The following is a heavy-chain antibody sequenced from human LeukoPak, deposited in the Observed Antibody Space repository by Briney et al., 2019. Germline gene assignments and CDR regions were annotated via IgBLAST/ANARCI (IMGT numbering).Heavy chain of an antibody. CDR1: GFSFSSYA. Sequence: GGSLRLSCAASGFSFSSYAMSWVRQAPGKGLEWVSGISYSGGSTYSADSVKGRFTISRDNSKNTLFPQMNRLRAEDTAIYYCATRGYSGYHSPRDAFDIWGQGTMVTVSS. D-gene: IGHD5-12*01. V-gene: IGHV3-23*01. CDR2: ISYSGGST. J-gene: IGHJ3*02. CDR3: ATRGYSGYHSPRDAFDI.